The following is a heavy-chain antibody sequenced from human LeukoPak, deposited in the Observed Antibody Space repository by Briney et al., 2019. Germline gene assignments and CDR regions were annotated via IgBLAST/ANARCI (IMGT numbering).Heavy chain of an antibody. CDR1: RFTFSSYS. D-gene: IGHD1-1*01. Sequence: GGSLRLSCAASRFTFSSYSMNWVRQAPGKGLEWVSTIGGTGVRTYYADSVKGRFTISRDNSKNTLYLQINSLRAEDTAVYYCAKDSSNDWRWGAFDVWGQGTMVTVSS. CDR3: AKDSSNDWRWGAFDV. V-gene: IGHV3-23*01. J-gene: IGHJ3*01. CDR2: IGGTGVRT.